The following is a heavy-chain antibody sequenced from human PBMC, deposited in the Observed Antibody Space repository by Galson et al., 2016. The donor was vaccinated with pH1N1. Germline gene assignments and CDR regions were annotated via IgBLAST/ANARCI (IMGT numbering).Heavy chain of an antibody. D-gene: IGHD3-16*02. J-gene: IGHJ4*02. CDR2: AYFRSQWHN. CDR3: ARANYDNLWGSYRLDY. Sequence: CAISGDSVSAKSVTWNWIRQSPSKGLEWLGRAYFRSQWHNDYAESLRGRLTVNADTSKNEFSLQLNSVTPEDTAVYYCARANYDNLWGSYRLDYWGQGTLVTVSS. V-gene: IGHV6-1*01. CDR1: GDSVSAKSVT.